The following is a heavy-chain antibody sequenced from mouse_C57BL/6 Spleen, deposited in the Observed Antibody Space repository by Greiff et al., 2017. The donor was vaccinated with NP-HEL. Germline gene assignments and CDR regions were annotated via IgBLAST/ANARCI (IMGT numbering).Heavy chain of an antibody. D-gene: IGHD1-1*01. Sequence: VQLQQPGAELVMPGASVKLSCKASGYTFTSYWMHWVKQRPGQGLEWIGEIDPSDSYTNYNQKFKGKSTLTVDKSSSTAYMQLSSLTSEDSAVYYCARPLLLREGFAYWGQGTLVTVSA. V-gene: IGHV1-69*01. CDR2: IDPSDSYT. J-gene: IGHJ3*01. CDR3: ARPLLLREGFAY. CDR1: GYTFTSYW.